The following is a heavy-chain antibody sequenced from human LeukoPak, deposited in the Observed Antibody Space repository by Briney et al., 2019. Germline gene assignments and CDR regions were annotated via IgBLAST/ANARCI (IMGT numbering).Heavy chain of an antibody. D-gene: IGHD3-22*01. V-gene: IGHV4-59*08. J-gene: IGHJ5*02. CDR2: IHYSGTT. Sequence: PSETLSLTCTVSGGSISSYYWSWIRQPPGKGLEWIGYIHYSGTTNYNPSLKSRVTISLDTSKDQFSLKLSSVTAADTAVYYCARRLPYYYDSSGPRGVWFDPWGQGTLVTVSS. CDR1: GGSISSYY. CDR3: ARRLPYYYDSSGPRGVWFDP.